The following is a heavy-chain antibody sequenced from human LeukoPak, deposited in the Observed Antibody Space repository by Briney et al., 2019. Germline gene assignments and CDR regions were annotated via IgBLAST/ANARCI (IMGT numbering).Heavy chain of an antibody. D-gene: IGHD6-19*01. Sequence: GGSLRLSCAASGFTFCSNAMHWVRQAPGKGRVWVAVISYDGSNKYYADSVRGRFTISRDNSKNTLYLQMNSLRPEDTAVYYCAKGAVAGTWPGAFDIWGQGTMVTVSS. CDR3: AKGAVAGTWPGAFDI. J-gene: IGHJ3*02. V-gene: IGHV3-30-3*01. CDR2: ISYDGSNK. CDR1: GFTFCSNA.